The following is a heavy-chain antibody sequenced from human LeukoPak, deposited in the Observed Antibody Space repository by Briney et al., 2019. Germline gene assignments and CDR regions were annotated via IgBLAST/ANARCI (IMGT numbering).Heavy chain of an antibody. V-gene: IGHV3-74*01. CDR1: GFTFSSYW. Sequence: PGGSLRLSCAASGFTFSSYWMHWVRQAPGKGLVWASRVNNDGSTTNYADSVKGRFTISRDNTKNTLYLQMNSLRAEDTAVYFCLAAAGTIGWGQGTLVTVSS. D-gene: IGHD6-13*01. CDR2: VNNDGSTT. J-gene: IGHJ4*02. CDR3: LAAAGTIG.